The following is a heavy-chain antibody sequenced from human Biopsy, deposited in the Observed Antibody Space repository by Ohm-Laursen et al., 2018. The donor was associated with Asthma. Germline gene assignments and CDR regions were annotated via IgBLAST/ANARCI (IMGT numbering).Heavy chain of an antibody. CDR1: GFTFRSYA. J-gene: IGHJ4*02. D-gene: IGHD3-3*01. Sequence: SLRLSCAASGFTFRSYAMHWVRPAPAKGLERVAVGGSYYDGGVKYYADSVNGRFTVSRDDSKNTLYLQMNSLRPDYTAVYYCAREVLEWYLPALDVWGQGTLVTVSS. V-gene: IGHV3-30-3*01. CDR3: AREVLEWYLPALDV. CDR2: GGSYYDGGVK.